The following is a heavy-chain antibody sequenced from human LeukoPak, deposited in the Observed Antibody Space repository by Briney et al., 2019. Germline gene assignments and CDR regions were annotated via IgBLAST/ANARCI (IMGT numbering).Heavy chain of an antibody. CDR2: IYYSGST. J-gene: IGHJ2*01. CDR3: ARHHLPRGNTPWYFDL. D-gene: IGHD4-23*01. V-gene: IGHV4-59*08. Sequence: PSETLSLTCTVSGGSISSYYWSWIRQPPGKGLEWIGYIYYSGSTNYNPSLKSRVTISVDTSKNQFSLKLSSVTAADTAVYYCARHHLPRGNTPWYFDLWGRGTLVTVSS. CDR1: GGSISSYY.